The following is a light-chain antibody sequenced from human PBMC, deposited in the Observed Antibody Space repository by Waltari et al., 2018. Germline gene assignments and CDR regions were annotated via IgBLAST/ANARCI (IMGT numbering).Light chain of an antibody. CDR2: AAS. CDR3: QQTYSHFRT. V-gene: IGKV1-39*01. J-gene: IGKJ1*01. Sequence: DIRITQLLPSLPASEGDSVTITCRASQGISSYLNWYQQKPGQAPKLLIYAASSLQSGVPSSFSGSGFGTDFTLTINSLQPEDFAVYFCQQTYSHFRTFGQGTKVDVK. CDR1: QGISSY.